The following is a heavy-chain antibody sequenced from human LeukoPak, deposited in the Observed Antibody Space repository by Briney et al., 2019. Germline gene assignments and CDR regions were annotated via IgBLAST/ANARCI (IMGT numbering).Heavy chain of an antibody. Sequence: GGSLRLSCTASGFTFGDYAMSWVRQAPGKGLEWVGFIRSKAYGGTTEYAASVKGRFTISRDDSRSIAYLQMNSLKTEDTAVYYCTHGRPYGTLDYWGQGTLVTVSS. CDR2: IRSKAYGGTT. CDR3: THGRPYGTLDY. V-gene: IGHV3-49*04. D-gene: IGHD4-17*01. J-gene: IGHJ4*02. CDR1: GFTFGDYA.